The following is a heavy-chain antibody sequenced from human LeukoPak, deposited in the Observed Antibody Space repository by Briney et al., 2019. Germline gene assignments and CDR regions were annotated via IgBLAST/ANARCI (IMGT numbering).Heavy chain of an antibody. Sequence: SQTLSLTCAISGDSASSNSAAWNWIRQSPSRGLEWLGRTYYRSKWYNDYAVSVKSRITINPDTSKNQFSLQLNSVTPEDTAVYYCARTYYDSSGYSTLGTNWFDPWGQGTLVTVSS. CDR2: TYYRSKWYN. CDR1: GDSASSNSAA. V-gene: IGHV6-1*01. CDR3: ARTYYDSSGYSTLGTNWFDP. J-gene: IGHJ5*02. D-gene: IGHD3-22*01.